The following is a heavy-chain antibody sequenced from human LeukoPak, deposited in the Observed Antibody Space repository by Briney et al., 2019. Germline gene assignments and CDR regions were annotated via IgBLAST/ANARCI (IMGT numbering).Heavy chain of an antibody. D-gene: IGHD6-13*01. V-gene: IGHV1-8*01. CDR2: MNPNSGNT. Sequence: ASVKVSCKASGYTFTSYDINWVRQATGQGLEWMGWMNPNSGNTGYAQKFQGRVTMTRNTSISTAYMELSSLRPEDTAVYYCARSDSSSWDWFDPWGQGTLVTVSS. J-gene: IGHJ5*02. CDR1: GYTFTSYD. CDR3: ARSDSSSWDWFDP.